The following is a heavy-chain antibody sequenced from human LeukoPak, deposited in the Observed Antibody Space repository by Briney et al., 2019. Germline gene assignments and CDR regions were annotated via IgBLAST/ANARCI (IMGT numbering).Heavy chain of an antibody. CDR1: GGSISSSSYY. CDR3: ARSRQYQLLGWFDP. CDR2: IYYSGST. J-gene: IGHJ5*02. D-gene: IGHD2-2*01. Sequence: KTSETLSLTCTVSGGSISSSSYYWGRIRQPPGKGLEWIGSIYYSGSTYYNPSLKSRVTISVDTSKNQFSLKLSSVTAADTAVYYCARSRQYQLLGWFDPWGQGTLVTVSS. V-gene: IGHV4-39*01.